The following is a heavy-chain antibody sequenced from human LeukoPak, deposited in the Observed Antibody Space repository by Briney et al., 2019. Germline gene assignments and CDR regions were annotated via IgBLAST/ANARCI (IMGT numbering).Heavy chain of an antibody. Sequence: ASVKVSCKASGYTFTSYDFNWVRQATGQRPEWMGWMSPNSGDTGYAQKFQGRVTITADESTSTAYMELSSLRSEDTAVYYCARARERLLSAFDIWGQGTMVTVSS. CDR2: MSPNSGDT. D-gene: IGHD6-25*01. CDR1: GYTFTSYD. J-gene: IGHJ3*02. V-gene: IGHV1-8*01. CDR3: ARARERLLSAFDI.